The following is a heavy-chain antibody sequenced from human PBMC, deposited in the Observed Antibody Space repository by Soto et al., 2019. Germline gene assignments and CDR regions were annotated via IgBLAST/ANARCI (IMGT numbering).Heavy chain of an antibody. D-gene: IGHD3-3*01. CDR2: ISAYNGNT. Sequence: QVQLVQSGAEVKKPGASVKVSCKASGYTFTSYGISWVRQAPGQGLEWMGWISAYNGNTNYAQKLQGRVTMTTDTSTSTAYMELNGLTSDDTAIYYCAREHDDWSAYSFDFWGQGTLVTVSS. CDR3: AREHDDWSAYSFDF. J-gene: IGHJ4*02. CDR1: GYTFTSYG. V-gene: IGHV1-18*01.